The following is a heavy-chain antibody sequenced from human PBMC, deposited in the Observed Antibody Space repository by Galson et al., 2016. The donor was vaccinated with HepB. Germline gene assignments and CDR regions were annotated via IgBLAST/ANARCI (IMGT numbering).Heavy chain of an antibody. J-gene: IGHJ4*02. D-gene: IGHD6-19*01. CDR3: ARPGIAVAASFVFY. V-gene: IGHV3-21*01. Sequence: SLRLSCAASGFTFSHYTMKWVRQAPGKGLEWVSSISSSGTYIYYADSVQGRFTISRDNAKNSLYLEMNSLRVEDTAVYYCARPGIAVAASFVFYWGQGTLVTVSS. CDR1: GFTFSHYT. CDR2: ISSSGTYI.